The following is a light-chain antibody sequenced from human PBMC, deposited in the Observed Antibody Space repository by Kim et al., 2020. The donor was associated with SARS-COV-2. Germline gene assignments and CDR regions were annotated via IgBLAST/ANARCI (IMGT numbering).Light chain of an antibody. Sequence: LSASVGDRVTITCRASQSFNNWVAWYQQKPGKAPKLLIYWASTLETGVPSRFSGSGSGTEFTLTISSLQPDDFATYYCQQYYTWTFGQGTKVDIK. V-gene: IGKV1-5*03. CDR2: WAS. CDR3: QQYYTWT. J-gene: IGKJ1*01. CDR1: QSFNNW.